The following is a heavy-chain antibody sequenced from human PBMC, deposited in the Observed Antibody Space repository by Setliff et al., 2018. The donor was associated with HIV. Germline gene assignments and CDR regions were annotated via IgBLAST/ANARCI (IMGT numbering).Heavy chain of an antibody. CDR3: ARGKKGIQLWSPRGFYFDY. V-gene: IGHV4-39*02. CDR2: ISYTGST. J-gene: IGHJ4*02. D-gene: IGHD5-18*01. CDR1: GGSINRSNYY. Sequence: PSETLSLTCTVPGGSINRSNYYWGWIRQPPGKGLEWIGTISYTGSTYYDPSLKSRVTISLDTSKNQFFLKLSSVTAADTAVYYCARGKKGIQLWSPRGFYFDYWGQGTLVTVSS.